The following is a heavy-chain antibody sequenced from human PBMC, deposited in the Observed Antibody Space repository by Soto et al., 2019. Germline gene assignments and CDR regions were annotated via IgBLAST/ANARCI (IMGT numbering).Heavy chain of an antibody. CDR2: IIPIFGTT. D-gene: IGHD3-22*01. CDR1: GDTFSSYA. CDR3: ARATRRGYYDSSGYFDY. V-gene: IGHV1-69*12. Sequence: QVQLVQSGAEVKKPGSSVKVSYKASGDTFSSYAISWVRQAPGQGLEWMGGIIPIFGTTNYAQKFQGRVAITADESTSTAYMELSSLRSEDTAVDYCARATRRGYYDSSGYFDYWGQGTLVTVSS. J-gene: IGHJ4*02.